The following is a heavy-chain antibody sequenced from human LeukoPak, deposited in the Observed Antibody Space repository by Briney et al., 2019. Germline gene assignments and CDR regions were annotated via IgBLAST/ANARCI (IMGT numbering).Heavy chain of an antibody. D-gene: IGHD5-18*01. CDR3: TKSGGYSYGYFDY. V-gene: IGHV3-23*01. CDR2: ISGDGGST. Sequence: TGGSLRLSCAASEFTFSSYAMSWVRQAPGKGLEWVSTISGDGGSTYYADSVKGRFTISRDNSNTLYLQINSLRAEDAAVYHCTKSGGYSYGYFDYWGQGTLVTVSS. J-gene: IGHJ4*01. CDR1: EFTFSSYA.